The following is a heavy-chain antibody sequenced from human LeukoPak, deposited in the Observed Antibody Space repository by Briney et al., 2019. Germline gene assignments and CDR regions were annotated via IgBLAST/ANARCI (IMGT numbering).Heavy chain of an antibody. D-gene: IGHD6-19*01. Sequence: SETLSLICTVSGGSISSYYWSWIRQPPGKGLEWIGYVYYSGSTNYNPSLKSRVTLLVDTSKNQFSLSLSSVTAADTAVYYCARSYGYSSGWYGAYYFDYWGQGTLVTVSS. CDR2: VYYSGST. J-gene: IGHJ4*02. V-gene: IGHV4-59*01. CDR1: GGSISSYY. CDR3: ARSYGYSSGWYGAYYFDY.